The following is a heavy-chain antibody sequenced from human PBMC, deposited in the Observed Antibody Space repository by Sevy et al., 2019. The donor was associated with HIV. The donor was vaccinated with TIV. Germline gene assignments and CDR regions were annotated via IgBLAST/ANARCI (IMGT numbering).Heavy chain of an antibody. CDR2: IWFDGSNT. D-gene: IGHD4-17*01. Sequence: GGSLRLSCAASGFTFSTYGMHWVRQAPGKGLEWVAFIWFDGSNTYYAYSVKGRFTISRDIAKNTLHLQMNSLRAEDTAVYYCARDLEFYDYGDYGPAFMPDYWGQGTLVTVSS. J-gene: IGHJ4*02. CDR3: ARDLEFYDYGDYGPAFMPDY. V-gene: IGHV3-33*01. CDR1: GFTFSTYG.